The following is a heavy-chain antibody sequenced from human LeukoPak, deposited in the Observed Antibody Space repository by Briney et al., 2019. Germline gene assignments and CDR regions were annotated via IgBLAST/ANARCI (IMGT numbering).Heavy chain of an antibody. CDR1: GFTFDGYA. V-gene: IGHV3-9*01. CDR2: ISRNSGSI. J-gene: IGHJ6*02. D-gene: IGHD1-1*01. CDR3: AKDRTGTTHYGMDV. Sequence: GGSLRLSCAASGFTFDGYAMHWVRQAPGKGLEWVSGISRNSGSIGYADSVKGRFTISRDNAKNSLYLQMNSLRAEDTALYYCAKDRTGTTHYGMDVWGQGTTVIVSS.